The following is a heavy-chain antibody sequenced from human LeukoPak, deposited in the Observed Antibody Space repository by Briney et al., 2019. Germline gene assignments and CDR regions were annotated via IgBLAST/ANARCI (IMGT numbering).Heavy chain of an antibody. D-gene: IGHD2-21*02. CDR3: VRDKEVVTGIGWFDP. Sequence: PGGSLRLSCAASGFTFSDYYMSWIRQAPGKGLEWVSSISGTSNYIYYADSVEGRFTISRDNAKNTLYLQMNSLRVEDTAVYYCVRDKEVVTGIGWFDPWGQGTLVTVSS. J-gene: IGHJ5*02. CDR1: GFTFSDYY. V-gene: IGHV3-11*06. CDR2: ISGTSNYI.